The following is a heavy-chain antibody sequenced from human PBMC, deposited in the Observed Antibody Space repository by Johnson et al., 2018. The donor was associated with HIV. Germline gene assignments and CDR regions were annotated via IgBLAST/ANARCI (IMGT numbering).Heavy chain of an antibody. Sequence: VQLVESGGGVVQPGRSLRLSCAASGFTFSSYWMSWVRQAPGKGLEWVANIKQDGSEKYYVDSVKGRFTISRDNAKNSLYLQMNILSAEDTDVYYCARVMRSGPWAGGDAFDIWGQGTMVTVSS. D-gene: IGHD3-3*01. V-gene: IGHV3-7*01. CDR1: GFTFSSYW. J-gene: IGHJ3*02. CDR2: IKQDGSEK. CDR3: ARVMRSGPWAGGDAFDI.